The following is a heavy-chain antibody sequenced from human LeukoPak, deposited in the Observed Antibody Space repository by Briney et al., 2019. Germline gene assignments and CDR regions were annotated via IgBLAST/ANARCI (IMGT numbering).Heavy chain of an antibody. D-gene: IGHD6-13*01. CDR2: IYYSGST. J-gene: IGHJ4*02. CDR1: GGSISSYY. V-gene: IGHV4-59*08. Sequence: SETLSLTCTVSGGSISSYYGSWIRQPPGKGLEWIGYIYYSGSTNYNPSLKSRVTISVDTSKNQFSLKLSSVTAADTAVYYCARRGAAGRQRGFDYWGQGTLVTVSS. CDR3: ARRGAAGRQRGFDY.